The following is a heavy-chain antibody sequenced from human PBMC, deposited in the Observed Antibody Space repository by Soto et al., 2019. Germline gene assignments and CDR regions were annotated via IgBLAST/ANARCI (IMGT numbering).Heavy chain of an antibody. CDR2: INPNSGNT. CDR3: ARANRGLSSSWPSTDY. V-gene: IGHV1-8*01. J-gene: IGHJ4*02. CDR1: GYTFTSYD. Sequence: QVQLVQSGAEVKKPGASVKVSCKASGYTFTSYDITWVRQAPGQGLEWMGWINPNSGNTGYAQKFQVRVTMNRNTSLSTAYMELSSLRSDDTSVYYCARANRGLSSSWPSTDYWGQGTLVTASS. D-gene: IGHD6-13*01.